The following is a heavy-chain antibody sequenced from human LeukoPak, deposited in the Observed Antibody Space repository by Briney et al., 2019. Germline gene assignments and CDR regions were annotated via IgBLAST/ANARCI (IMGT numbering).Heavy chain of an antibody. V-gene: IGHV3-48*01. D-gene: IGHD6-25*01. CDR1: GFTFSSYS. Sequence: GGSLRLSCAASGFTFSSYSMNWVRQAPGKGLEWVSYISSSSSTIYYADSVKGRFTISRENAKNSLYLLMNSLRAGDTAVYYCARVFTARSGGYDAFDIWGQGTMVTVSS. CDR3: ARVFTARSGGYDAFDI. CDR2: ISSSSSTI. J-gene: IGHJ3*02.